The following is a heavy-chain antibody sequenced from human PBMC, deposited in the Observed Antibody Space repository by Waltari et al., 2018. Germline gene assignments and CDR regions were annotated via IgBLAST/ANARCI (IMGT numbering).Heavy chain of an antibody. J-gene: IGHJ4*02. CDR1: GFTVSSNY. CDR2: IYSGGST. Sequence: EVQLVETGGGLIQPGGSLRLSCAASGFTVSSNYMSWVRQAPGKGLEWVSVIYSGGSTYYADSVKGRFTISRDNSKNTLYLQMNSLRAEDTAVHYCARGNKWLMVYFDYWGQGTLVTVSS. CDR3: ARGNKWLMVYFDY. V-gene: IGHV3-53*02. D-gene: IGHD3-22*01.